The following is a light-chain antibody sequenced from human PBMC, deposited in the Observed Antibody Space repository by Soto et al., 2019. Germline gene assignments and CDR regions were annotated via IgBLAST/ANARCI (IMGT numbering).Light chain of an antibody. CDR2: GTS. V-gene: IGLV7-43*01. J-gene: IGLJ1*01. Sequence: QTVVTQEPSLTVSPGETVTLTCASSTGPVAGNNSPNWFRQRPGQAPTALIYGTSNKHSWTPARFSGSLLGGKAVLTLSGVQPEDEADYYCLLFYGGAQPYVFGSGTKLTVL. CDR3: LLFYGGAQPYV. CDR1: TGPVAGNNS.